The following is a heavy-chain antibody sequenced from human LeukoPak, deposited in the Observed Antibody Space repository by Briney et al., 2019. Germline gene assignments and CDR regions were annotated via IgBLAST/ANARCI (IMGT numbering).Heavy chain of an antibody. CDR1: GYTFTGYY. CDR3: ARVRELRGGVGY. Sequence: GPVKVCCQASGYTFTGYYMHWVRQAPGQGLEWMGWINPNSGGTNYAQKFQGRVTMTRDTSISTAYMELSRLRSDDTAVYYCARVRELRGGVGYWGQGTLVTVSS. CDR2: INPNSGGT. D-gene: IGHD1-26*01. V-gene: IGHV1-2*02. J-gene: IGHJ4*02.